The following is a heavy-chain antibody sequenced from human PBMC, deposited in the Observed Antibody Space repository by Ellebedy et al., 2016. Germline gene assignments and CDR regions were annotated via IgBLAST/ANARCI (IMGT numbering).Heavy chain of an antibody. CDR3: ARDASGWSNF. D-gene: IGHD6-19*01. J-gene: IGHJ4*02. Sequence: GESLKISCAASGFTFRNSWMSWLRQTPGKGVEWVANIKPDGRETYYLDSVKGRFTISRDNARNSLRLQMNSLRVEDMGRYYCARDASGWSNFWGRGVLVTVSS. V-gene: IGHV3-7*01. CDR1: GFTFRNSW. CDR2: IKPDGRET.